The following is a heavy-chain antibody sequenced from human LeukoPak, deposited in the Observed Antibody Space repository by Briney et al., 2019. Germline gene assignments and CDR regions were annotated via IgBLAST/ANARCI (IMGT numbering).Heavy chain of an antibody. J-gene: IGHJ4*02. CDR1: GYTFTGYY. CDR2: INPNINGT. CDR3: ASLVLLWFGEPSHIDY. D-gene: IGHD3-10*01. V-gene: IGHV1-2*02. Sequence: ASVKVSCKASGYTFTGYYIHWVRQAPGQGLEWMGWINPNINGTNYAQKFQGRVTMTGDRSISTAYMELSRLRSDDTAVYYCASLVLLWFGEPSHIDYWGQGTLVTVSS.